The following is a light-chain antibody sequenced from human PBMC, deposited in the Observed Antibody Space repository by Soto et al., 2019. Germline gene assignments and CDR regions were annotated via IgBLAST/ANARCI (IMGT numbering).Light chain of an antibody. J-gene: IGKJ4*01. CDR1: QSISSW. Sequence: DIQMTQSPSTLSASVGDRVTITCRASQSISSWLAWYQQKPGKAPKLLIYDASSLESGVPSRFSGSGSGTEFTLTINSLQPEDSATYYCHQVNSYPHTFGGGTKVDIK. CDR2: DAS. V-gene: IGKV1-5*01. CDR3: HQVNSYPHT.